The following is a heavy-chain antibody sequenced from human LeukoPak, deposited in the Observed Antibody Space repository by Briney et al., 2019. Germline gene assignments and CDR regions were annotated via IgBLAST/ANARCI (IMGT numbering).Heavy chain of an antibody. CDR3: ARDGRWLDKNWFDP. CDR2: IYYSGST. CDR1: GGSISSYY. D-gene: IGHD6-19*01. V-gene: IGHV4-59*01. J-gene: IGHJ5*02. Sequence: SETLSLTCTVSGGSISSYYWSWIRQPPGKGLEWIGYIYYSGSTNYNPSLKSRVTISVDTSKNQFSLKLSSVTAADTAVYYCARDGRWLDKNWFDPWGQGTLVTVSS.